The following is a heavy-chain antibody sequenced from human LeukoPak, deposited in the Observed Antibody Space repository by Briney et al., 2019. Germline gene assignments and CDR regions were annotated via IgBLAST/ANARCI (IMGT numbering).Heavy chain of an antibody. V-gene: IGHV3-66*01. CDR2: IYSGGAA. D-gene: IGHD6-19*01. Sequence: GGSLRLSCAASGFTVSSTHMGWVRQAPGKGLEWVSVIYSGGAAYYPDSVKGRFTISRDLSKNTLCLQMNDLRAEDTAVYYCARVAVAYFDYWGQGTLVTVSS. CDR1: GFTVSSTH. CDR3: ARVAVAYFDY. J-gene: IGHJ4*02.